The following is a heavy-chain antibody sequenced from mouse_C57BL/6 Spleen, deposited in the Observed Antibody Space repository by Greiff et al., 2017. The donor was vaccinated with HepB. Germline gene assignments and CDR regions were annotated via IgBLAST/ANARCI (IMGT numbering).Heavy chain of an antibody. Sequence: VQLQQPGAELVKPGASVKLSCKASGYTFTSYWMQWVQQGPGQGLEWIGEIDTSDSYTNYNQKFKGKATMTVDTSASTAYRQLSSLTSEYSAVYDCARGRANFDYWGQGTTLTVSS. CDR2: IDTSDSYT. J-gene: IGHJ2*01. CDR1: GYTFTSYW. D-gene: IGHD3-3*01. CDR3: ARGRANFDY. V-gene: IGHV1-50*01.